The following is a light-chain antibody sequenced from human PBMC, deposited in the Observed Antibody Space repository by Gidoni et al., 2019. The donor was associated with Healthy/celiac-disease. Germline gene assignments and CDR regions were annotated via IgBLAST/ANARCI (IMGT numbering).Light chain of an antibody. CDR1: QSISSY. CDR3: QQSYSTPQA. V-gene: IGKV1-39*01. Sequence: DIQMTKSPSSLSASVGDRVTIPCRASQSISSYLNWYQQKPGKAPKLLIYAASSLQSWVPSRFSCSVSVTDFTLAISCLQPEYSATYYCQQSYSTPQAFGQGTKVEIK. J-gene: IGKJ1*01. CDR2: AAS.